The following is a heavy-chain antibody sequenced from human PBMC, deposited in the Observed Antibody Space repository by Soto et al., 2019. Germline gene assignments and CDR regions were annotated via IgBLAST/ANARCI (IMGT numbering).Heavy chain of an antibody. D-gene: IGHD2-21*01. V-gene: IGHV4-39*01. Sequence: SETLSLTCTVCGGSISSSSYSRGWIRQPPGKGLEWIGSIYYSGSTYYNPSLKSRVAISVDTSKNQFSLKRSSVTAADTAVYYCARHPYSNSALDVWGQGTTVT. J-gene: IGHJ6*02. CDR1: GGSISSSSYS. CDR2: IYYSGST. CDR3: ARHPYSNSALDV.